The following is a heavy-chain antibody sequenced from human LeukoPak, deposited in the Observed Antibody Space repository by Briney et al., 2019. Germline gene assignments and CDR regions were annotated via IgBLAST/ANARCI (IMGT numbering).Heavy chain of an antibody. V-gene: IGHV4-38-2*02. Sequence: PSETLSLTCTVSGYSISSGYYWGWIRQPPGKGLEWIGSIYHSGSTYYNPSLKSRVTISVDTSKNQFSLKLSSVTAADTAVYYCARDERAYGDFPPEIDYWGQGTLVTVSS. D-gene: IGHD4-17*01. CDR3: ARDERAYGDFPPEIDY. CDR1: GYSISSGYY. CDR2: IYHSGST. J-gene: IGHJ4*02.